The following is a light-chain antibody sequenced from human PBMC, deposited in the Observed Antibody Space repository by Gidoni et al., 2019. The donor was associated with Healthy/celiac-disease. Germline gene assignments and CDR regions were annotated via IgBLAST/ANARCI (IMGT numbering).Light chain of an antibody. Sequence: EMVLTQSPDTLSLSPGERATRSCRASQSVKSNYLAWYQQKPGQAPRLLISGASIRATGIPDRFSGSGSGTDFTLTISRLEPEDFAVYYCQQYTNSLTFGGGTKVEIK. J-gene: IGKJ4*01. CDR1: QSVKSNY. V-gene: IGKV3-20*01. CDR2: GAS. CDR3: QQYTNSLT.